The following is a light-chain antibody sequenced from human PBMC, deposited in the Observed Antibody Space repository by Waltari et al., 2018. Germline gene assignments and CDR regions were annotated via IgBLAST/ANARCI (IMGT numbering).Light chain of an antibody. V-gene: IGLV1-44*01. CDR1: ASTFGNNL. Sequence: QSVLTQPPSASGTPGQRVTISCSGRASTFGNNLVNWYKKLPGKAPKLIIYRSDQRPSGVPDRFSGSKSGTSGSLAISGLQSEDEADYYCAAWDDSLNGHWVFGGGTKVTVL. CDR2: RSD. J-gene: IGLJ3*02. CDR3: AAWDDSLNGHWV.